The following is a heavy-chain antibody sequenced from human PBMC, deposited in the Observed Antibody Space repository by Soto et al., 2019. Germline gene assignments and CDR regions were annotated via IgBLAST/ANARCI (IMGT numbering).Heavy chain of an antibody. Sequence: QVQLQESGPGLVKPSQTLSLTCTLSGVSITSGAYYWTWVRQHLGKGLEWIGYSYYNGNTYFSPSLKSRLTISIDTSKNQFSLKLSSVTAADTAMYYCARARLRAVYAFDFWGQGTMVTVSS. CDR2: SYYNGNT. V-gene: IGHV4-31*03. D-gene: IGHD4-17*01. CDR3: ARARLRAVYAFDF. J-gene: IGHJ3*01. CDR1: GVSITSGAYY.